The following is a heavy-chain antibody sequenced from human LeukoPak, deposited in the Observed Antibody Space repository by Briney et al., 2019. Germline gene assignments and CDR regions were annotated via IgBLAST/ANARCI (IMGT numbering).Heavy chain of an antibody. V-gene: IGHV3-48*01. J-gene: IGHJ4*02. Sequence: TGGSLRLSCAASGFTFSSYSMNWVRQAPGKGLEWVSYISSSSSTIYFADSVKGRSTISRDNAKNSLYLQMNSLRAEDTAVYYCARDKVVGATHFDYWGQGTLVTVSS. D-gene: IGHD1-26*01. CDR3: ARDKVVGATHFDY. CDR2: ISSSSSTI. CDR1: GFTFSSYS.